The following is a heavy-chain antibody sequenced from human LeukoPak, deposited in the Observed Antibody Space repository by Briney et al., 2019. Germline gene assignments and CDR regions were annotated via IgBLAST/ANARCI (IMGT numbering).Heavy chain of an antibody. CDR1: GFTFSSYG. CDR2: ISYDGSNK. D-gene: IGHD3-10*01. CDR3: AKGGRGYAFDI. Sequence: PGGSLRLSCAASGFTFSSYGMHWVRQAPGKGLEWVAVISYDGSNKYYADSVKGRFTISRDNSKNTLYLQMNSLRAEDTAVYYCAKGGRGYAFDIWGQGTMVTVSS. J-gene: IGHJ3*02. V-gene: IGHV3-30*18.